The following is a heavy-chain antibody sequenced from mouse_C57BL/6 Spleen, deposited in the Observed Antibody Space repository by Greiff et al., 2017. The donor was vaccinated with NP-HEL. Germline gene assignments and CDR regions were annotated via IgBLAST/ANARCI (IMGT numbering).Heavy chain of an antibody. CDR1: GYTFTSYT. CDR2: INPSSGYT. CDR3: ARSGTTVRLDY. D-gene: IGHD1-1*01. Sequence: VQLQQSGAELARPGASVKMSCKASGYTFTSYTMHWVKQRPGQGLEWIGYINPSSGYTKYNQKFKDKATLTADKSSSTAYMQLSSLTSEDSAVYYCARSGTTVRLDYWGQGTTLTVSS. J-gene: IGHJ2*01. V-gene: IGHV1-4*01.